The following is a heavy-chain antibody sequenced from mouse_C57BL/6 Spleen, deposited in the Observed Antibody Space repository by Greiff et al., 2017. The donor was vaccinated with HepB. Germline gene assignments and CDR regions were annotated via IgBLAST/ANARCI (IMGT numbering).Heavy chain of an antibody. V-gene: IGHV5-16*01. Sequence: EVHLVESEGGLVQPGSSMKLSCTASGFTFSDYYMAWVRQVPEKGLEWVANINYDGSSTYYLDSLKSRFIISRDNAKNMLYLQMSSLKSEDTATYYCARGRDASYYFDYWGQGTTLTVSS. CDR2: INYDGSST. D-gene: IGHD6-1*01. CDR1: GFTFSDYY. CDR3: ARGRDASYYFDY. J-gene: IGHJ2*01.